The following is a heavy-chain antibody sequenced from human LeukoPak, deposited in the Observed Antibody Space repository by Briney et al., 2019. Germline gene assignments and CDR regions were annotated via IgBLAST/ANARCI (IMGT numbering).Heavy chain of an antibody. CDR2: IYSGGST. J-gene: IGHJ4*02. V-gene: IGHV3-66*01. CDR1: GSTVSSNY. Sequence: PGGSLRLSCAASGSTVSSNYMSWVRQAPGKGLEWVSVIYSGGSTYYADSVKGRFTISRDNSKNTLYLQMNSLRAEDTAVYYCARKLYDFWSAPGDYWGQGTLVTVSS. CDR3: ARKLYDFWSAPGDY. D-gene: IGHD3-3*01.